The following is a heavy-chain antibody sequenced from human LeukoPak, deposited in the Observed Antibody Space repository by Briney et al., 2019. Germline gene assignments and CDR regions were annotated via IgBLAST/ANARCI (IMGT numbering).Heavy chain of an antibody. CDR2: ISSSSSYI. D-gene: IGHD3-10*01. V-gene: IGHV3-21*01. Sequence: GGSLRLSCAASGFTFSSYSMNWVRQAPGKGLEWVSSISSSSSYIYYADSVKGRFTISRDNAKNSLYLQMNSLRAEDTAVYYCAREPEYYYGSGSSHLATFDYWGQGTLVTVSS. CDR3: AREPEYYYGSGSSHLATFDY. CDR1: GFTFSSYS. J-gene: IGHJ4*02.